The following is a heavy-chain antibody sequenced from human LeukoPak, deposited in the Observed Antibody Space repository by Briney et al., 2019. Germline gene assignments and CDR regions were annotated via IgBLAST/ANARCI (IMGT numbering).Heavy chain of an antibody. J-gene: IGHJ3*02. Sequence: SETLSLTCTVSGGSISSYYWSWVRQPPGKGLEWIGYIYYSGSTNYNPSLKSRVTISVDTSKNQFSLKLSSVTAADTAVYYCARRALVVPAARDAFDIWGQGTMVTVSS. CDR3: ARRALVVPAARDAFDI. CDR2: IYYSGST. V-gene: IGHV4-59*01. CDR1: GGSISSYY. D-gene: IGHD2-2*01.